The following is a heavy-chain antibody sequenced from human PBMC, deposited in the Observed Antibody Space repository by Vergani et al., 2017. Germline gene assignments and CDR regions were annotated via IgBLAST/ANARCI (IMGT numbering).Heavy chain of an antibody. V-gene: IGHV1-8*01. CDR3: ARGAAILWFGESPLYYYYMDV. CDR2: MNPNSGNT. Sequence: QVQLVQSGAEVKKPGASVKVSCKASGYTFTSYDINWVRQATGQGLEWLGWMNPNSGNTGYAQKLQVRVTMTRNTAISTACMELSSLRSEDTAGYYCARGAAILWFGESPLYYYYMDVWGKGTTVTVSS. J-gene: IGHJ6*03. CDR1: GYTFTSYD. D-gene: IGHD3-10*01.